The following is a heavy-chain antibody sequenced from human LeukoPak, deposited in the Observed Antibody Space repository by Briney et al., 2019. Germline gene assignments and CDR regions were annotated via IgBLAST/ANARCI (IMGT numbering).Heavy chain of an antibody. CDR2: IYIDART. CDR1: GFSVTNTL. CDR3: VRDRAGTQSWVEFDL. J-gene: IGHJ5*02. D-gene: IGHD3-10*01. Sequence: PGGSLRLSCTLSGFSVTNTLIDWVRQAPGKGPEWVALIYIDARTVYADSVKGRFTNSRDNSKNMVYLQMNSLRSEDSALYYCVRDRAGTQSWVEFDLWGQGTLVTVSA. V-gene: IGHV3-66*02.